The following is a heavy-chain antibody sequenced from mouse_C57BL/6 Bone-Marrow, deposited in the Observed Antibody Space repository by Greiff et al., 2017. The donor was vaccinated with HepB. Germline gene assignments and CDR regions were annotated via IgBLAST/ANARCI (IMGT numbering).Heavy chain of an antibody. D-gene: IGHD1-1*01. Sequence: VQLKQSGAELVRPGASVKLSCTASGFNIKDDYMHWVKQRPEQGLEWIGWIDPENGDTEYASKFQGKATITADTSSNTAYLQLSSLTSEDTAVDYCTTWCITTVANFDYWGQGTTLTVSS. J-gene: IGHJ2*01. CDR2: IDPENGDT. V-gene: IGHV14-4*01. CDR1: GFNIKDDY. CDR3: TTWCITTVANFDY.